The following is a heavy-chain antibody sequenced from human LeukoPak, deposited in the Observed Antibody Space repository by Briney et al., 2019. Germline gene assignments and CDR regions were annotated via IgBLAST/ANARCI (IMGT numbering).Heavy chain of an antibody. CDR2: ISSSGSTI. V-gene: IGHV3-48*03. CDR3: ARGRLLGDYFDY. CDR1: GFTISSYE. D-gene: IGHD3-16*01. Sequence: GGSLRLSCAASGFTISSYEMNWVRQAPGKGLEWDSYISSSGSTIYYADSVKGRFSISRDNAKNSLYLQMNSLRAEDTAVYYCARGRLLGDYFDYWGQGTLVTVSS. J-gene: IGHJ4*02.